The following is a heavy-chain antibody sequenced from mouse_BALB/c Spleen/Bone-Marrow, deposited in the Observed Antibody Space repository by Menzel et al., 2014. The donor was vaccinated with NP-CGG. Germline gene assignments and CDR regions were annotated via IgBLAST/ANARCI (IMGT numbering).Heavy chain of an antibody. D-gene: IGHD2-13*01. V-gene: IGHV5-12*02. J-gene: IGHJ4*01. CDR2: ISNGGGST. CDR3: ARQDYSYYYAMDY. Sequence: EVMLVESGGGLVQPGGSLKLSCATSGLTFSDYYMYWVRQTPEKRLEWVAYISNGGGSTYYPDTVKGRFTISRDNAKNTPYLQMSRLKSEDTAMYYCARQDYSYYYAMDYWGQGTSVTVSS. CDR1: GLTFSDYY.